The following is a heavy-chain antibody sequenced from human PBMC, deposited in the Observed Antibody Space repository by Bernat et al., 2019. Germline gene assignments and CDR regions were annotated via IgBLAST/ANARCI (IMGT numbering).Heavy chain of an antibody. D-gene: IGHD1-26*01. CDR3: ARHGSGGATGYYFDY. CDR1: GYSFTSYW. V-gene: IGHV5-10-1*03. Sequence: EVQLVQSGAEVKKPGESLRISCKGSGYSFTSYWISWVRQMPGKGLEWMGRIDPSDSYTNYSPSFQGHVTISAEKSISTAYLQWSSLKASDTAMYYCARHGSGGATGYYFDYWGQGTLVTVSS. J-gene: IGHJ4*02. CDR2: IDPSDSYT.